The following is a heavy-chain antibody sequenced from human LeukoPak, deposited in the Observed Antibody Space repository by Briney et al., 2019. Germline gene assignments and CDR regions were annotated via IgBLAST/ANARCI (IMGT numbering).Heavy chain of an antibody. CDR1: GRSISSYY. J-gene: IGHJ4*02. V-gene: IGHV4-59*01. Sequence: SETLSHTCTGHGRSISSYYWRWIRQPPGKGLEWIRYIYYSGSTNYNPSLKSRVTISVDTSKNQFSLKLSSVTAADTAVYYCARIGHEDYYFDYWGQGTLVTVSS. CDR2: IYYSGST. CDR3: ARIGHEDYYFDY.